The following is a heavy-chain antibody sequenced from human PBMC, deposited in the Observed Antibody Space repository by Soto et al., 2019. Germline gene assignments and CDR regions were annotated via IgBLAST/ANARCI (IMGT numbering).Heavy chain of an antibody. D-gene: IGHD2-21*02. J-gene: IGHJ5*02. CDR2: ISATGDST. V-gene: IGHV3-23*01. CDR3: AKGFIRDCGGDCTVDT. CDR1: GFTFSSYT. Sequence: EVQLLESGGGLVQPGGSLRLSCAASGFTFSSYTMSWVRQAPGKGLEWVSGISATGDSTYYADSVKGRFTFSRDNSKNTLYLQMNSLRAEDTAVYYCAKGFIRDCGGDCTVDTWGQGTLVTVSS.